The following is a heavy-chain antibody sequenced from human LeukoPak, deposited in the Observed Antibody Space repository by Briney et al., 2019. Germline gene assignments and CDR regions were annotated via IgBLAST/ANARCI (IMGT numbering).Heavy chain of an antibody. CDR3: ARAGRYSYDSSGYYYDAFDF. Sequence: GGSLRLSCAASGFTFSSYWMHWVRQAPGKGLVWVSRINSDGSSTSCADSVKGRFTISRDNAKNSLYLQMNSLRAEDTAVYYCARAGRYSYDSSGYYYDAFDFWGQGTMVTVSS. CDR2: INSDGSST. CDR1: GFTFSSYW. V-gene: IGHV3-74*01. J-gene: IGHJ3*01. D-gene: IGHD3-22*01.